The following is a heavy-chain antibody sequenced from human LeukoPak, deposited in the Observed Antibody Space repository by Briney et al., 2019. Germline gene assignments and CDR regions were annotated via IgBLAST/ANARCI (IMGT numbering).Heavy chain of an antibody. CDR3: AKGPRWTYDY. CDR2: INPSSGDT. J-gene: IGHJ4*02. D-gene: IGHD5-12*01. V-gene: IGHV1-2*02. CDR1: GYTITAVYN. Sequence: ASLKVSCLASGYTITAVYNIHWLRQAPGQGPEFMGWINPSSGDTRYAQKFQGRVTVTRDTVISTAYMELSSLTSDDTAVYYCAKGPRWTYDYWGQGTLVTVSS.